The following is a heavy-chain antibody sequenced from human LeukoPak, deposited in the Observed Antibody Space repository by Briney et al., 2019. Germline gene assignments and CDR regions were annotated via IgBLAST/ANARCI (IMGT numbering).Heavy chain of an antibody. CDR2: VSYDGRKQ. J-gene: IGHJ5*02. CDR3: ARDVLFYDSWSGYCDT. Sequence: GGSLRLSCAASGFPFSVYAIHWVRQAPGKGLEWVAVVSYDGRKQDYVDSVKGRFTISRDNSKNKVSLQMNSLRVEDTAVYYCARDVLFYDSWSGYCDTWGQGALVIVSS. D-gene: IGHD3-3*01. CDR1: GFPFSVYA. V-gene: IGHV3-30*01.